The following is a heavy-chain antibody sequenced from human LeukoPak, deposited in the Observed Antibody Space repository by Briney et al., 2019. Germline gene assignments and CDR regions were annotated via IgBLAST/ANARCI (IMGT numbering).Heavy chain of an antibody. V-gene: IGHV1-2*02. CDR1: GYTFTGYY. CDR3: ARGSSGWYGVSYYGMDV. D-gene: IGHD6-19*01. J-gene: IGHJ6*02. Sequence: ASVNVSCKASGYTFTGYYMHWVRQAPGQGLEWMGWINPNSGGTNYAQKFQGRVTMTRDTSISTAYMELSRLRSDDTAVYYCARGSSGWYGVSYYGMDVWGQGTTVTVSS. CDR2: INPNSGGT.